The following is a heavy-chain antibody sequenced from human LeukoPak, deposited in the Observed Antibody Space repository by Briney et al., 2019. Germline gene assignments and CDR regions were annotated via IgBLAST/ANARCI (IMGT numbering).Heavy chain of an antibody. V-gene: IGHV3-30*02. CDR3: ARDLLYCSGGSCRSSPDY. J-gene: IGHJ4*02. CDR1: GFTFSSYG. CDR2: IRYDGSNK. Sequence: GGSLRLSCAASGFTFSSYGMHWVRQAPGKGLEWVAFIRYDGSNKYYADSVKGRFTISRDNSKNTLYLQMNSLRAEDTAVYYCARDLLYCSGGSCRSSPDYWGQGTLVTVSS. D-gene: IGHD2-15*01.